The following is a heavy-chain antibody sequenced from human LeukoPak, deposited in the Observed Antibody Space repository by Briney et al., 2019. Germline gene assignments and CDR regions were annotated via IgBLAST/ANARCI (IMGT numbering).Heavy chain of an antibody. CDR2: ISSSSGTI. J-gene: IGHJ4*02. CDR3: ARDRVVVTAVHYSDY. D-gene: IGHD2-21*02. V-gene: IGHV3-48*02. CDR1: GFSFSSYS. Sequence: WGSLRLSCAASGFSFSSYSMNWVRQAPGKGLEWVSYISSSSGTIYYADSVKGRFTISRDNAKNSLYLQMNSLRDEDTAVYYCARDRVVVTAVHYSDYWGQGSLVTVSS.